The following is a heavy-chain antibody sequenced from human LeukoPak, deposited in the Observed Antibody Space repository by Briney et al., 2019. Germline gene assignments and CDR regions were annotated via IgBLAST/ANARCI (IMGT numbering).Heavy chain of an antibody. CDR1: GFTFSSYA. V-gene: IGHV3-64*01. D-gene: IGHD4-17*01. CDR2: ISSNGGST. CDR3: ARAYGDYPRWFDP. J-gene: IGHJ5*02. Sequence: GGSLRLSCAASGFTFSSYAMHWVRQAPGKGLEYVSAISSNGGSTYYANSVKGRFTISRDNSKNTLYLQMGSLRAEDMAAYYCARAYGDYPRWFDPWGQGTLVTVSS.